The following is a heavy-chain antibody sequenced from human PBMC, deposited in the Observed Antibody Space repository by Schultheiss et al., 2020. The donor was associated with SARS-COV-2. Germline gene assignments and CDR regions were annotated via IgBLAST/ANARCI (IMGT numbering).Heavy chain of an antibody. CDR2: INHSGST. CDR3: ARGTAPRPHYFDY. V-gene: IGHV4-34*01. J-gene: IGHJ4*02. CDR1: GGSFSGYY. D-gene: IGHD6-6*01. Sequence: SQTLSLTCAVYGGSFSGYYWSWIRQPPGKGLEWIGEINHSGSTNYNPSLKSRVTISVDTSKNQFSLKLSSVTAADTAVYYCARGTAPRPHYFDYWGQGTLVTVSS.